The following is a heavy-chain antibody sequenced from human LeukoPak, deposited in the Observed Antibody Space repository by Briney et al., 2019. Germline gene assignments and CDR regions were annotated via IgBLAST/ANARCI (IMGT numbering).Heavy chain of an antibody. CDR2: IWYDGSNK. V-gene: IGHV3-33*01. Sequence: GGSLRLSCAASGFTFRNYGMYWVRQAPGKGLEWVAVIWYDGSNKYYADSVKGRFTISRDNSKNTLCLQMNSLRAEDTAVYYCATVRSCSGGDCYYLDYWGQGTLVTVSS. D-gene: IGHD2-21*02. CDR1: GFTFRNYG. J-gene: IGHJ4*02. CDR3: ATVRSCSGGDCYYLDY.